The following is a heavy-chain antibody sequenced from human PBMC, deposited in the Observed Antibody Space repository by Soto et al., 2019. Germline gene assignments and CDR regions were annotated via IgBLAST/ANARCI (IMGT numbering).Heavy chain of an antibody. CDR2: INPNGGGT. CDR1: GYTFTAYY. J-gene: IGHJ4*02. V-gene: IGHV1-2*02. CDR3: ARSVHTMIQGVRFRVDQ. Sequence: QVQLVQSGAEMKKPGASVKVSCEASGYTFTAYYIHWVRQAPGQGLEWMGWINPNGGGTKYAQKCQGRVTMTMDTSINTAYMELTRLTSDDTAVYYCARSVHTMIQGVRFRVDQWGQGTLVTVSS. D-gene: IGHD3-10*01.